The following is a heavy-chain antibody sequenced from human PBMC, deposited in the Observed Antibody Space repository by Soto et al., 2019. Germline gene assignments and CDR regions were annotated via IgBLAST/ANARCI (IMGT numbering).Heavy chain of an antibody. Sequence: YVVSRVIMANGKGLEWMRCISAYTGNTNYAQKPQGRVTMTPDTSPATAYMELRSLRSDDTALYYCARDHHHYGNYLYSEFWGHGTPVTVSS. CDR1: YV. CDR2: ISAYTGNT. CDR3: ARDHHHYGNYLYSEF. D-gene: IGHD4-17*01. V-gene: IGHV1-18*01. J-gene: IGHJ4*01.